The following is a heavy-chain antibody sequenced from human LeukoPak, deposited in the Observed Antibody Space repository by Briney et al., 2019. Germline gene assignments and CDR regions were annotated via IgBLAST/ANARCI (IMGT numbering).Heavy chain of an antibody. CDR3: AKTGQITMVRGVHFDY. Sequence: GGSLRLSCAASGFTFSSYAMSWVRQAPGKGLEWVSAISGSGGSTYYADSVKGRFTISRDNSKNTLYLQMNSLRAEDTAVYYCAKTGQITMVRGVHFDYWGQGTLVTVSS. CDR2: ISGSGGST. D-gene: IGHD3-10*01. J-gene: IGHJ4*02. V-gene: IGHV3-23*01. CDR1: GFTFSSYA.